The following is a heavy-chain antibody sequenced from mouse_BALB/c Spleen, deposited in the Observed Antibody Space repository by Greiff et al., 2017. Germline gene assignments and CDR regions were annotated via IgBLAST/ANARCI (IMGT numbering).Heavy chain of an antibody. CDR2: ISSGGSYT. V-gene: IGHV5-6*01. J-gene: IGHJ2*01. CDR1: GFTFSSYG. Sequence: EVHLVESGGDLVKPGGSLKLSCAASGFTFSSYGMSWVRQTPDKRLEWVATISSGGSYTYYPDSVKGRFTISRDNAKNTLYLQMSSLKSEDTAMYYCARLGTGTPYFDYWGQGTTLTVSS. D-gene: IGHD4-1*01. CDR3: ARLGTGTPYFDY.